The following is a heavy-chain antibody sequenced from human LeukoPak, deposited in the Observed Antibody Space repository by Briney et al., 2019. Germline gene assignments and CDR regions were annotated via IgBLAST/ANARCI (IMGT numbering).Heavy chain of an antibody. CDR1: VYTFTGYY. Sequence: GASVTLSCKAAVYTFTGYYLYWVRQAPGLGLEWMGWINPNSGGTNYAQKFQGRVTMTRDTSNNTAYMDLSRLRSDDTAVYYCARDNMVRGVIITAYMDVWGKGTTVTVSS. V-gene: IGHV1-2*02. J-gene: IGHJ6*03. D-gene: IGHD3-10*01. CDR2: INPNSGGT. CDR3: ARDNMVRGVIITAYMDV.